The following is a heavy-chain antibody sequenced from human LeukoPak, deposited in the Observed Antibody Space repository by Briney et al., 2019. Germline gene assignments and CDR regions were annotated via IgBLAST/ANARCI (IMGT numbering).Heavy chain of an antibody. CDR1: GSTFSKYT. J-gene: IGHJ5*02. CDR3: ARGDFGVVITYSWFDP. V-gene: IGHV3-30*04. D-gene: IGHD3-3*01. CDR2: ISNDGSNK. Sequence: GGSLRLSCAASGSTFSKYTIHWVRQAPGKGLEWVAVISNDGSNKYYADSVKGRFTISRDNSKNTLYLQMDSLRAEDTAVSYCARGDFGVVITYSWFDPWGQGTLVTVSS.